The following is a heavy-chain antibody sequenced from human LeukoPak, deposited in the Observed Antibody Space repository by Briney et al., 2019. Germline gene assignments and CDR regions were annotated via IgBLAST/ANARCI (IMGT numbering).Heavy chain of an antibody. Sequence: KSSETLSLTCTVSSASISGYYWSWIRQPPGKGLEWIGYVYNSDYTSYKSSLKGRASISFDTSKNQFSLRLTSVTAADTAVYYCARNLGSSYAYLFDYWGPGTLVTVSS. CDR1: SASISGYY. V-gene: IGHV4-4*08. D-gene: IGHD6-19*01. CDR2: VYNSDYT. CDR3: ARNLGSSYAYLFDY. J-gene: IGHJ4*02.